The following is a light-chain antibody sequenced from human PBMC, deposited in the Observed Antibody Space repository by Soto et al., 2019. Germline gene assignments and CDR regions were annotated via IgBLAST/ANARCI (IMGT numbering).Light chain of an antibody. Sequence: TQSPGTLSLCPGERATLSCRASQSVTIGYLAWFQQKPGQAPRLLIYESSNRATGIAARFSGSGSGTDFTLTISSLEPEDFAVYYCQQGSNWPQTFGQGTKVDMK. V-gene: IGKV3-11*01. CDR1: QSVTIGY. J-gene: IGKJ1*01. CDR3: QQGSNWPQT. CDR2: ESS.